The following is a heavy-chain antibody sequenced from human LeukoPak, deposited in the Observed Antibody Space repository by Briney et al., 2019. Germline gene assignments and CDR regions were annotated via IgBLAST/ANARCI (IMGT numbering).Heavy chain of an antibody. J-gene: IGHJ3*02. CDR1: GFTFTSHD. CDR2: MNPNSGNT. Sequence: ASVKVSCKASGFTFTSHDYNWVRQATGQGLEWMGWMNPNSGNTRYAQKFQGRVTMTRDTSITTVYMELSSLTSEDTAVYYCARDARGAAAADGAFDIWGQGTMVTVSS. CDR3: ARDARGAAAADGAFDI. D-gene: IGHD6-13*01. V-gene: IGHV1-8*01.